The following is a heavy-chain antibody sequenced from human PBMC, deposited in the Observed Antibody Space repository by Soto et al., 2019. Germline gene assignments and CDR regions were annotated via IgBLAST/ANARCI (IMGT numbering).Heavy chain of an antibody. V-gene: IGHV1-2*04. CDR1: GSTFTGYY. D-gene: IGHD5-12*01. Sequence: PSLKVDCNTSGSTFTGYYMHCVRHTHGQGLEWMGWINPTSVCTNYAQKFQGWVTMTRDTSISTAYMELSRLRFDDTAVYYCARSLVATRSADAFDIWGQGTMVTVSS. J-gene: IGHJ3*02. CDR2: INPTSVCT. CDR3: ARSLVATRSADAFDI.